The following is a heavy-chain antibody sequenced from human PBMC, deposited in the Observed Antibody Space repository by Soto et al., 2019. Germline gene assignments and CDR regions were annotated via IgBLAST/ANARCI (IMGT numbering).Heavy chain of an antibody. J-gene: IGHJ6*02. CDR3: VRGDIVATITYGMDV. Sequence: ASVKVSCKASGFIFTNFFMHWVRQAPGQGPEWMGVINPSGTPSSYAQKIQDRFTMTRETSTSTVYMELNSLTSEDTAIYYCVRGDIVATITYGMDVWGQGTTVTVSS. V-gene: IGHV1-46*03. D-gene: IGHD5-12*01. CDR1: GFIFTNFF. CDR2: INPSGTPS.